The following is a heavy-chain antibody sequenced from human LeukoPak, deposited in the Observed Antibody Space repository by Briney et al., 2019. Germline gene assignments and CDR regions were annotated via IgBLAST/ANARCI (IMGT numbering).Heavy chain of an antibody. CDR1: GGSISSGGYY. CDR2: IYYSGST. V-gene: IGHV4-61*08. D-gene: IGHD3-22*01. Sequence: SETLSLTCTVSGGSISSGGYYWSWIRQPPGKGLEWIGYIYYSGSTNYNPSLKSRVTISVDTSKNQFSLKLSSVTAADTAVYYCARESDSSGYYYWGQGTLVTVSS. J-gene: IGHJ4*02. CDR3: ARESDSSGYYY.